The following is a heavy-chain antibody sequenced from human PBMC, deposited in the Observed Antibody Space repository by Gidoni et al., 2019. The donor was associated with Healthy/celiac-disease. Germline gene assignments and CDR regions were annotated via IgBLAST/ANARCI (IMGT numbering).Heavy chain of an antibody. CDR3: ARGTLKYYFDY. V-gene: IGHV4-30-2*01. Sequence: QLQLQESGSGLVKPSQTLSLTCAVSGGSISSGGYSWSWIRQPPGKGLEWIGYIYHSGSTYYNPSLKSRVTISVDRSKNQFSLKLSSVTAADTAVYYCARGTLKYYFDYWGQGTLVTVSS. J-gene: IGHJ4*02. CDR2: IYHSGST. CDR1: GGSISSGGYS.